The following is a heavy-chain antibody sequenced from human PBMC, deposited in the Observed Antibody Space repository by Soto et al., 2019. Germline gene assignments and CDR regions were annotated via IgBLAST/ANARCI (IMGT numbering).Heavy chain of an antibody. CDR1: GYTFTGYY. J-gene: IGHJ6*02. Sequence: ASVKVSCKASGYTFTGYYMHWVRQAPGQGLEWMGWINPNSGGTNYAQKFQGWVTMTRDTSISTAYMELSRLRSDDTAVYYCARDLGIAAAGTVRGYYYYYYGMDVWGQGTTVTVSS. CDR2: INPNSGGT. V-gene: IGHV1-2*04. CDR3: ARDLGIAAAGTVRGYYYYYYGMDV. D-gene: IGHD6-13*01.